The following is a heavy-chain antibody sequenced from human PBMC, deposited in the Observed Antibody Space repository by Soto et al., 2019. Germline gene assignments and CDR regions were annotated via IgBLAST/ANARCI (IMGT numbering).Heavy chain of an antibody. CDR3: ARYRVRHRDGHTRTFDY. J-gene: IGHJ4*02. CDR1: GGTFDDYA. V-gene: IGHV1-69*01. CDR2: VIPVSGAA. Sequence: QVQLVQSGAEVKKPGSSVKVSCKSSGGTFDDYAISRVRQAPGQGLEWMGGVIPVSGAARYAQKFQDRVTISADESTTTAYMELSSLSSDDTAVYFCARYRVRHRDGHTRTFDYGGQGTVVIVSS. D-gene: IGHD2-21*01.